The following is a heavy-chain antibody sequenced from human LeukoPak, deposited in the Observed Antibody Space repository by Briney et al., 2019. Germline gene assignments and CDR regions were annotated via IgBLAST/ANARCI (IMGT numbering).Heavy chain of an antibody. Sequence: GGSLRLSCAASGFTFSSYAMSWVRQAPGKGLEWVANIKQDGSEKYYVDSVKGRFTISRDNAKNSLYLQMNSLRAEDTAVYYCARGLLRGSSSSKAYYFDYWGQGTLVTVSS. CDR3: ARGLLRGSSSSKAYYFDY. CDR1: GFTFSSYA. CDR2: IKQDGSEK. J-gene: IGHJ4*02. V-gene: IGHV3-7*01. D-gene: IGHD6-6*01.